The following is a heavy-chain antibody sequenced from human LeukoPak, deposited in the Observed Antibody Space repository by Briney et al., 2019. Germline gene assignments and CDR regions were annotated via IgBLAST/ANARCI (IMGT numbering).Heavy chain of an antibody. CDR2: ISWNSGSI. Sequence: GRSLRLSCAASGFTFDDYAMHWVRQAPGKGLEWVSGISWNSGSIDYADSVKGRFTISRDNAKNSLYLQMNSLRAEDTALYYCAKDRRKLGSWYFCAFDIWGQGTMVTVSS. CDR1: GFTFDDYA. V-gene: IGHV3-9*01. CDR3: AKDRRKLGSWYFCAFDI. D-gene: IGHD6-13*01. J-gene: IGHJ3*02.